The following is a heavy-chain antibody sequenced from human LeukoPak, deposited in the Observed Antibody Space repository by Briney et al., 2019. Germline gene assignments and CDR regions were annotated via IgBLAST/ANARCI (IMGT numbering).Heavy chain of an antibody. J-gene: IGHJ5*02. CDR3: ARGASGVYTVTTSWFDP. CDR1: GYTFTGYY. V-gene: IGHV1-2*02. Sequence: ASVKVSCKASGYTFTGYYMHWVRQAPGQGLEWMGWINPNSGGTNYAQKFQGRVTMTRDTSISTAYMELSRLRSDDTAVYYCARGASGVYTVTTSWFDPSGQGTLVTVSS. D-gene: IGHD4-17*01. CDR2: INPNSGGT.